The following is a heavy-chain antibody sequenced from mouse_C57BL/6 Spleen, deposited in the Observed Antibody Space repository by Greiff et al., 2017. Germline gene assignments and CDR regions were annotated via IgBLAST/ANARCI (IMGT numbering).Heavy chain of an antibody. J-gene: IGHJ4*01. D-gene: IGHD3-2*02. CDR3: ARVSAQATGAIDY. V-gene: IGHV1-69*01. CDR1: GYTFTSYW. CDR2: IDPSDSYT. Sequence: QVQLQQPGAELVMPGASVKLSCKASGYTFTSYWMHWVKQRPGQGLEWIGEIDPSDSYTNYNQKFKGKSTLTVDKSSSTAYMQLSSLTSEDSAVYDGARVSAQATGAIDYWGQGTSLTVSS.